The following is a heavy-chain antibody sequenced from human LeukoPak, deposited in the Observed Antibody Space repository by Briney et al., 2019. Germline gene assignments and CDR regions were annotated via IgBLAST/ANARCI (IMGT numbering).Heavy chain of an antibody. Sequence: ASVKLFCKTLRGTFSSYAISWVRQAPGQALEWMGGIIPTFGTENYAQKFQGRVTITTDESTSTAYMELSSLRSEDTAVYYCAGDNILTGYGSYMDVWGKGTTVTVSS. V-gene: IGHV1-69*05. CDR2: IIPTFGTE. CDR3: AGDNILTGYGSYMDV. CDR1: RGTFSSYA. D-gene: IGHD3-9*01. J-gene: IGHJ6*03.